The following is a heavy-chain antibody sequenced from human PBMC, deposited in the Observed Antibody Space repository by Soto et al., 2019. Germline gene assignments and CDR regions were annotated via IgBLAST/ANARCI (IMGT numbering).Heavy chain of an antibody. J-gene: IGHJ5*02. Sequence: SVKVSCKASGGTFSSYAISWVRQAPGQGLEWMGGIIPIFGTANYAQKFQGRVTTTADESTSTAYMELSSLRSEDTAVYYCARVLTGTTFGFDPWGQGTLVTVSS. D-gene: IGHD1-20*01. V-gene: IGHV1-69*13. CDR3: ARVLTGTTFGFDP. CDR2: IIPIFGTA. CDR1: GGTFSSYA.